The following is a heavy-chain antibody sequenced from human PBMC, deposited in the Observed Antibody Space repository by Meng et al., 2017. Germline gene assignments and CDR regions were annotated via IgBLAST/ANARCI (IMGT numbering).Heavy chain of an antibody. D-gene: IGHD5-12*01. Sequence: GESLKISCAASGFTFSSYSMNWVRQAPGKGLEWVSSISSSSSYIYYADSVKGRFTISRDNSKNTLYLQMNSLRAVDTAVYYCARAQPPRGYSGYEAADDAFDIWGQGTMVTVSS. CDR3: ARAQPPRGYSGYEAADDAFDI. CDR2: ISSSSSYI. J-gene: IGHJ3*02. V-gene: IGHV3-21*01. CDR1: GFTFSSYS.